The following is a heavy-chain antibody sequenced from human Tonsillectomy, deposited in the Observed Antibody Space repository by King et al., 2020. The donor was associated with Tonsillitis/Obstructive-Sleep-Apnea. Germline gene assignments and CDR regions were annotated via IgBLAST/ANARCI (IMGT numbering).Heavy chain of an antibody. Sequence: QLVQSGGGLVKPGGSLRLSCAASGFTFSSYSMNWVRQAPGKGLEWVSSISSSSSYIYYADSVKGRFTISRDNAENSLYLQMNSLRAEDSAVYYCAREGTDDTDFDFRGQGTLVTVSS. CDR2: ISSSSSYI. D-gene: IGHD3-9*01. V-gene: IGHV3-21*01. CDR3: AREGTDDTDFDF. CDR1: GFTFSSYS. J-gene: IGHJ4*02.